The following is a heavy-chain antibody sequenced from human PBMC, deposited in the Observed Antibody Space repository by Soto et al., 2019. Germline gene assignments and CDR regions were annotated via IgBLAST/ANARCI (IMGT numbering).Heavy chain of an antibody. CDR3: AKVGVARVVTARVRGYYFDY. CDR2: ISYDGSNK. CDR1: GFTFSSYG. J-gene: IGHJ4*02. Sequence: QVQLVESGGGVVQPGRSLRLSCAASGFTFSSYGMHWVRQAPGKGLEWVAVISYDGSNKYYADSVKGRFTISRNNYNNSVYLSMNRHGAEDTVVDYCAKVGVARVVTARVRGYYFDYWGQGALVTVAS. V-gene: IGHV3-30*18. D-gene: IGHD2-15*01.